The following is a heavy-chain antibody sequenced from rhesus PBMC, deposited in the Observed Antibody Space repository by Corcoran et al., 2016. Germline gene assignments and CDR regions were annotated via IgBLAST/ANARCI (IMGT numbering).Heavy chain of an antibody. V-gene: IGHV3S16*01. CDR1: GFTFSDYY. D-gene: IGHD5-42*01. J-gene: IGHJ2*01. CDR2: IISASSYI. Sequence: EVQLVESGGGLVQPGGSLRLSCAASGFTFSDYYMSWVHQAPGKGLEWVSSIISASSYIYNADSVKGRFTISRDNAKNSLSLQMNSLKTEDTAVYYCTRGGYSWYFDLWGPGTPITISS. CDR3: TRGGYSWYFDL.